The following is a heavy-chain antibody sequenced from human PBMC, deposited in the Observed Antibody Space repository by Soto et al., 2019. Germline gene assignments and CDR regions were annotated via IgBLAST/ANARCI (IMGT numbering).Heavy chain of an antibody. V-gene: IGHV1-69*01. D-gene: IGHD7-27*01. J-gene: IGHJ6*02. CDR1: GGNFSTFA. Sequence: QVELVQSGAEVKKPGSSVKVSCKASGGNFSTFAISWVRQAPGQGLEWMGEIIPISSTTKSAHKFQDRVTISADGSTSTVHMELRSLTSEDTAIYCCANNLGIDPFVSDGLDVLGQGTTVPASS. CDR2: IIPISSTT. CDR3: ANNLGIDPFVSDGLDV.